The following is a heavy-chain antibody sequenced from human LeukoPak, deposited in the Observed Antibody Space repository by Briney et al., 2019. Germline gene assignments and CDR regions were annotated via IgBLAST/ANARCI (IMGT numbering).Heavy chain of an antibody. D-gene: IGHD1-7*01. CDR1: GGSFSGYY. Sequence: SETLSLTCAVYGGSFSGYYWSWIRQPPGKGLEWIGEINHSGSTNYNPSLKSRVTISVDTSKNQFSLKLSSVTAADTAMYYCAGGITGTTGFDYWGQGTLVTVSS. V-gene: IGHV4-34*01. CDR2: INHSGST. J-gene: IGHJ4*02. CDR3: AGGITGTTGFDY.